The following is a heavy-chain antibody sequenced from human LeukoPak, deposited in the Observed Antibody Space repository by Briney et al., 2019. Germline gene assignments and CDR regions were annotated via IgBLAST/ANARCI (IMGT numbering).Heavy chain of an antibody. CDR2: IRSKAYGGTT. D-gene: IGHD3-10*01. CDR1: GFTFGDYA. V-gene: IGHV3-49*04. Sequence: SGGSLRLSCTASGFTFGDYAMSWGRQAPGEGQERVGFIRSKAYGGTTEYAASVKGRFTISRDDSKSIAYLQMNSLKTEDTAVYYCTRVMRGAGDYWGQGTLVTVSS. CDR3: TRVMRGAGDY. J-gene: IGHJ4*02.